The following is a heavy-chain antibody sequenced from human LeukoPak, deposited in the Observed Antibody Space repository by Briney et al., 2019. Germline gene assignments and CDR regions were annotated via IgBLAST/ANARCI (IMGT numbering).Heavy chain of an antibody. CDR3: ARDVGARLPGY. CDR2: IYHSGNS. V-gene: IGHV4-4*02. Sequence: SGTLSLTCAVSGGSITSNNWWSWVRQSPGKGLEWIGEIYHSGNSNYNPSLKSRVTISVDKSKNQFSMKLTSVTAEDTAFHYCARDVGARLPGYWGQGILVTVSS. J-gene: IGHJ4*02. CDR1: GGSITSNNW. D-gene: IGHD6-6*01.